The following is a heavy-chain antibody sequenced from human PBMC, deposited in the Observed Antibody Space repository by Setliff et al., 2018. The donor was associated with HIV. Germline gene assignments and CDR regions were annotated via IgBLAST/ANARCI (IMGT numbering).Heavy chain of an antibody. CDR1: GYSISSSYY. J-gene: IGHJ3*02. V-gene: IGHV4-61*01. CDR3: AREDYYDQKGAFDI. D-gene: IGHD3-22*01. CDR2: IYYSGST. Sequence: SETLSLTCAVSGYSISSSYYWSWIRQPPGKGLEWIGYIYYSGSTNYNPSLKSRVTISVDTSKNQFSLKLNSVTAADTAVYYCAREDYYDQKGAFDIWGQGTMVTVSS.